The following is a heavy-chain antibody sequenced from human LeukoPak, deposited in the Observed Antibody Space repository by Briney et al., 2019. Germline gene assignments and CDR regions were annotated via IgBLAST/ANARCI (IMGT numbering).Heavy chain of an antibody. Sequence: PGGSLRLSCAASGFTFSSYWMHWVRQAPGKGLVWVSRINSDGSSTSYADSVKGRFTISRDNAKNTLYLQMNSLRAEDTAVYYCARGGARMYQLLSPRWWAYPPDYWGQGTLVTVSS. J-gene: IGHJ4*02. V-gene: IGHV3-74*01. D-gene: IGHD2-2*01. CDR1: GFTFSSYW. CDR2: INSDGSST. CDR3: ARGGARMYQLLSPRWWAYPPDY.